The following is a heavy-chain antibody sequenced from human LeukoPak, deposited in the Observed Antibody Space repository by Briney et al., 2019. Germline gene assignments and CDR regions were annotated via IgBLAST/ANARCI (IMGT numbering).Heavy chain of an antibody. CDR1: GGSMSNYY. D-gene: IGHD1-26*01. CDR2: IYYSGST. CDR3: ARDKRGSYADY. V-gene: IGHV4-59*01. Sequence: PSETLSLTCTVSGGSMSNYYWGWIRQPPGKGLEWIGYIYYSGSTSYNPSLKGRVTISVDTSNNQFSLMLSSVTAADTAVYYCARDKRGSYADYWGQGTLSPSPQ. J-gene: IGHJ4*02.